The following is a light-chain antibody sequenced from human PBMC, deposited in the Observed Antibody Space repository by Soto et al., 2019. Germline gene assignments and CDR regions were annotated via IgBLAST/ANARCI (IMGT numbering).Light chain of an antibody. CDR1: QTVTSNY. V-gene: IGKV3-20*01. CDR3: QQYGSSPIT. J-gene: IGKJ5*01. Sequence: EIVLTLSPGTLSLSPGERATLSCGASQTVTSNYLAWYQQKPGQAPRLLIFGASIRVTGIPDRFIGSGSGTDFTLTISRLEPEDFAVYYCQQYGSSPITFGQGTRLEIK. CDR2: GAS.